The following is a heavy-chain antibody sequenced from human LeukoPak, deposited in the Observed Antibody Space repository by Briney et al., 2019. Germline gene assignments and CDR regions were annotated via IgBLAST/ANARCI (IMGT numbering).Heavy chain of an antibody. V-gene: IGHV3-23*01. CDR1: GLTFSSCA. D-gene: IGHD3-16*01. CDR3: AKDLYHHSYYAMDV. CDR2: TSNRGAST. J-gene: IGHJ6*02. Sequence: PGGSLRLSCAASGLTFSSCAMSWVRQAPGKGLEWVSSTSNRGASTDYADSVRGRFTVSTDNSKNTLFLQMNSLRAEDTAVYYCAKDLYHHSYYAMDVWGQGTTVTVSS.